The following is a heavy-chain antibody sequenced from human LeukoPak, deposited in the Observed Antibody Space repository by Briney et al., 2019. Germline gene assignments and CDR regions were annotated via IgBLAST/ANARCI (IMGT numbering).Heavy chain of an antibody. D-gene: IGHD6-13*01. J-gene: IGHJ4*02. V-gene: IGHV4-4*02. CDR3: ARRSIAAARGYFDY. Sequence: PSETLSLTCAVSGGSISSSNWWSWVRQPPGKGLEWIGEIYHSGSTNYNPPLKSRVTISVDKSKNQFSLKLSSVTAADTAVYYCARRSIAAARGYFDYWGQGTLVTVSS. CDR1: GGSISSSNW. CDR2: IYHSGST.